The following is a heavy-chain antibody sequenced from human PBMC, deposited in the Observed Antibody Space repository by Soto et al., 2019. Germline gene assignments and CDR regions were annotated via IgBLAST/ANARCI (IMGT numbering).Heavy chain of an antibody. Sequence: QVQLVESGGGVVQPGRSLRLSCAASGFTFSSYAMHWVRQAPGKGLEWVAVISYDGSNKYYADSVKGRFTISRDNSKNTLYLQMNSLGAEDTAVYYCARDLRYCSGGSCYYWYFDLWGRGTLVTVSS. CDR2: ISYDGSNK. V-gene: IGHV3-30-3*01. CDR3: ARDLRYCSGGSCYYWYFDL. D-gene: IGHD2-15*01. CDR1: GFTFSSYA. J-gene: IGHJ2*01.